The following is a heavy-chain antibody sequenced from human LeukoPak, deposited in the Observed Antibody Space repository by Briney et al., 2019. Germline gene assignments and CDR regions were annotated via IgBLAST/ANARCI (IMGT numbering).Heavy chain of an antibody. J-gene: IGHJ4*02. V-gene: IGHV3-64*05. Sequence: GGSLRLSCSASGFTFSTYGMHWVRQAPGEGLEYVSAISSNGGRTYYADSVKGRFTISRDNSKNTVYFQMSSLRPDDTAVYYCVRDPRSYGGKAAYHDYWAQGSLVTVSS. CDR1: GFTFSTYG. CDR2: ISSNGGRT. D-gene: IGHD4-23*01. CDR3: VRDPRSYGGKAAYHDY.